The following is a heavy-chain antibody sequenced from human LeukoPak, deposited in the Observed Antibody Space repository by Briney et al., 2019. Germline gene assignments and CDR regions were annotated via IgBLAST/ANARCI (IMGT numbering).Heavy chain of an antibody. CDR3: ARESHIVAAADRTGGFDY. Sequence: PSQTLSLTCTVSGGSISSGGYYWSWIRQHPGKGLEWIGYIYYSGSTYYNPSIKSRVTISVDTSKNQFSLKLSSVTAADTAVYYCARESHIVAAADRTGGFDYWGQGTLVTVSS. CDR2: IYYSGST. D-gene: IGHD6-13*01. V-gene: IGHV4-31*03. CDR1: GGSISSGGYY. J-gene: IGHJ4*02.